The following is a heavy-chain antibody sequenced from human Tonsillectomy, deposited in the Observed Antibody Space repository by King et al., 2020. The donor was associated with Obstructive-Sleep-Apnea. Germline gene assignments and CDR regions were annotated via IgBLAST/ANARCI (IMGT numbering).Heavy chain of an antibody. CDR3: AWGRGAEGYNYYYGVDV. D-gene: IGHD3-16*01. CDR1: GFTFSYYA. J-gene: IGHJ6*02. V-gene: IGHV3-30-3*01. Sequence: VQLVESGGGVVQPGKSLRLSCAASGFTFSYYAMHWVRQAPGKGLEWVAIISYDGSNKYYADSVKGRFTISRDKSKNTQYLQMNSLRPEATAVYYCAWGRGAEGYNYYYGVDVWGQGTTVTVSS. CDR2: ISYDGSNK.